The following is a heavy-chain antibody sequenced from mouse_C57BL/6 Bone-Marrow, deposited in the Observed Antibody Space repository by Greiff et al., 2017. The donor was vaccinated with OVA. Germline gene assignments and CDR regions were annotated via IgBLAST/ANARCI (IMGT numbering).Heavy chain of an antibody. CDR2: IYPSDSYT. D-gene: IGHD1-1*01. J-gene: IGHJ3*01. CDR3: ARPRYGSRYGFAY. CDR1: GYTFTSYW. V-gene: IGHV1-69*01. Sequence: QVQLQQPGAELVMPGASVKLSCKASGYTFTSYWMHWVKQRPGQGLEWIGEIYPSDSYTNYNQKFKGKSTLTVDKSSSTAYMQLSSLTSEDSAVYYSARPRYGSRYGFAYWGQEALVTDSA.